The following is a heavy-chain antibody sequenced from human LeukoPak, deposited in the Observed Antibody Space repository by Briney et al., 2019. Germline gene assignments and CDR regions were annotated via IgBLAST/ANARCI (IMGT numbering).Heavy chain of an antibody. Sequence: GGSLRLSCAGSGFTFSSYAMSWVRQAPGEGLEWVSGISGSGGSTYYADSVKGRFTISRDNSKNTLYLQMNSLRAEDTAVYYCAVYYYDSSGYYPPFDYWGQGTLVTVSS. CDR2: ISGSGGST. CDR1: GFTFSSYA. J-gene: IGHJ4*02. V-gene: IGHV3-23*01. D-gene: IGHD3-22*01. CDR3: AVYYYDSSGYYPPFDY.